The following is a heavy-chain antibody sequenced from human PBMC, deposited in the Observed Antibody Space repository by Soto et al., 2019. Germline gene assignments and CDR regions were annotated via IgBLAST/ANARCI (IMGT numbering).Heavy chain of an antibody. CDR3: VRGGWSVDY. CDR1: GFTFNTYY. J-gene: IGHJ4*02. D-gene: IGHD2-8*01. V-gene: IGHV3-7*04. CDR2: IKQDGSEK. Sequence: EVQLVESGGGLVQPGGSLTLSCAVSGFTFNTYYMSWVRQAPGKGLEWLANIKQDGSEKNYVDSVKGRFAISRDNAKNSLYLQMNGLRGADTAVYYCVRGGWSVDYWRQGTLVIVSS.